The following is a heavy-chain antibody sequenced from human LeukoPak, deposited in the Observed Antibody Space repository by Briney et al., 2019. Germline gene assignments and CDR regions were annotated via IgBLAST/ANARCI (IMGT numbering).Heavy chain of an antibody. J-gene: IGHJ3*02. Sequence: PGGSLRLSCAASGFTFSSYGMHWVRQAPGKGLEWVAFIRYDGSNKYYADSVKGRFTISRDNSKNTLYLQMNSLRAEDTAVYYCATLYDRDSSSWYGFNAFDIWGQGTMVTVSS. CDR2: IRYDGSNK. CDR1: GFTFSSYG. CDR3: ATLYDRDSSSWYGFNAFDI. D-gene: IGHD6-13*01. V-gene: IGHV3-30*02.